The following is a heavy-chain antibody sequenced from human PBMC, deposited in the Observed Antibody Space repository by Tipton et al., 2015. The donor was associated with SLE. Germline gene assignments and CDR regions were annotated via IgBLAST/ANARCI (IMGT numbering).Heavy chain of an antibody. CDR2: INSDGSVI. CDR3: VREVRTWGVWYFDL. J-gene: IGHJ2*01. V-gene: IGHV3-74*01. CDR1: GFTFSSYG. Sequence: SGFTFSSYGMHWVRQAPGKGLVWVSRINSDGSVIDYADSVEGRFTISRDNAKNTLYLQMNSLRADDTAVYYCVREVRTWGVWYFDLWGRGTLVTVSS. D-gene: IGHD3-10*01.